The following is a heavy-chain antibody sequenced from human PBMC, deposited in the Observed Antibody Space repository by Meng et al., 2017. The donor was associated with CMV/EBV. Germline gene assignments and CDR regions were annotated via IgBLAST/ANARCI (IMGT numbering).Heavy chain of an antibody. V-gene: IGHV3-53*01. CDR2: IYSGGST. Sequence: GESLKISCAASGFTVSSNCMSWVRQAPGKGLEWVSVIYSGGSTYYADSVKGRFTISRDNSKNTLYLQMNSLRAEDTAVYYCSYGGGYWGQGTLVTVSS. CDR3: SYGGGY. J-gene: IGHJ4*02. D-gene: IGHD3-10*01. CDR1: GFTVSSNC.